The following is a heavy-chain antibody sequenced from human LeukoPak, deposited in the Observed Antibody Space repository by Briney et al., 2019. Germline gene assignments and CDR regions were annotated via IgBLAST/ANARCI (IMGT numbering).Heavy chain of an antibody. V-gene: IGHV3-7*01. Sequence: GGSLRLSCAAFGFTFNNYWMSWVRQAPGKGLEWVANINQDGSGKHYVDSVKGRFTISRDNAKNTLYLQMNSLRAEDTAVFYCAKLRSSGYYFDCWGQGTLVTVSS. CDR3: AKLRSSGYYFDC. CDR2: INQDGSGK. J-gene: IGHJ4*02. D-gene: IGHD6-19*01. CDR1: GFTFNNYW.